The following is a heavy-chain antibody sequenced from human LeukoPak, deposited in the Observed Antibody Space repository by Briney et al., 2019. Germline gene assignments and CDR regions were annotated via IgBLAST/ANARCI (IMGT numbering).Heavy chain of an antibody. J-gene: IGHJ4*02. V-gene: IGHV1-18*01. CDR2: ISAHSGNT. CDR1: GYTFSTYG. CDR3: ARDLSSGGWTLEFDY. D-gene: IGHD1-1*01. Sequence: GASVKVSCKTSGYTFSTYGITWVRQAPGQGFQWMGWISAHSGNTKYAENFQGRISLTTDTSATTAYMELRSLTSDDTAVYCCARDLSSGGWTLEFDYWGQGSLVTVAS.